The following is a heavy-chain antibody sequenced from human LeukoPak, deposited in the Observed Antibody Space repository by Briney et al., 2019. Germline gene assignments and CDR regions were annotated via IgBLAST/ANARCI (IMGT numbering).Heavy chain of an antibody. V-gene: IGHV3-20*04. CDR1: GFTFEDYG. Sequence: GGSLRLSCEASGFTFEDYGMTWVRQRPGKGLEYVCEINWNGDNPVYENSLRGRFTISRDNAKNSVYLQMSSLRVDDTAVYYCARDREGGSYYFDYRGQGTLVTVSS. CDR2: INWNGDNP. J-gene: IGHJ4*02. CDR3: ARDREGGSYYFDY. D-gene: IGHD1-26*01.